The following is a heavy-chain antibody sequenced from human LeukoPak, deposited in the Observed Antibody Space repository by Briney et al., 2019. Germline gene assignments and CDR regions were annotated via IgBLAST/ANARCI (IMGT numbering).Heavy chain of an antibody. Sequence: PSETLSLTCAVSGGSFSGYHCSWIRQTPGKGLEWIGEVSQSGGASYNPPLKSRVTISVETSKNHFSLKLSSVTAADTAMYYCAGSYGGNAVGPFDIWGQGTMVTVSS. V-gene: IGHV4-34*01. CDR3: AGSYGGNAVGPFDI. J-gene: IGHJ3*02. D-gene: IGHD4-23*01. CDR1: GGSFSGYH. CDR2: VSQSGGA.